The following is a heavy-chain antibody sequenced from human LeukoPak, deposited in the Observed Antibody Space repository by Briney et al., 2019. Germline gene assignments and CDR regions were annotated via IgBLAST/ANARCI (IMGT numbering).Heavy chain of an antibody. CDR2: IYYSGST. D-gene: IGHD2-2*01. CDR3: AMIDCSSTSCYVGY. J-gene: IGHJ4*02. CDR1: GGSISSYY. Sequence: SETLSLTCTVSGGSISSYYWSWIRQPPGKGLERIGYIYYSGSTNYNPSLKSRVTISVDTSKNQFSLKLSSVTAADTAVYYCAMIDCSSTSCYVGYWGQGTLVTVSS. V-gene: IGHV4-59*08.